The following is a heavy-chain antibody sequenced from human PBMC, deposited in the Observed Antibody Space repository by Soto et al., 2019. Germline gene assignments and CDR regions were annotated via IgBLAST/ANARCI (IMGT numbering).Heavy chain of an antibody. Sequence: ASVKVSCKASGYTFTSYGISWVRQAPGQGLEWMGWISAYNGNTNYAQKLQGRVTMTTDTSTSTAYMELRSLRSDDTAVYYCARVRGVYALLLDAFDIWGQGTMVTVSS. CDR3: ARVRGVYALLLDAFDI. V-gene: IGHV1-18*01. D-gene: IGHD2-8*01. CDR1: GYTFTSYG. J-gene: IGHJ3*02. CDR2: ISAYNGNT.